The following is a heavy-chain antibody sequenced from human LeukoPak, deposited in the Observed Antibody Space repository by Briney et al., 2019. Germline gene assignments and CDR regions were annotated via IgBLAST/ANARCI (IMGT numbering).Heavy chain of an antibody. J-gene: IGHJ4*02. Sequence: KPSETLPLTCTVSGGSISSSSYYWGWIRQPPGKGLEWIGSIYYSGSTYYNPSLKSRVTISVDTSKNQFSLKLSSVTAADTAVYYCARHVSQYSSSTGFDYWGQGTLVTVSS. CDR3: ARHVSQYSSSTGFDY. D-gene: IGHD6-6*01. CDR1: GGSISSSSYY. CDR2: IYYSGST. V-gene: IGHV4-39*01.